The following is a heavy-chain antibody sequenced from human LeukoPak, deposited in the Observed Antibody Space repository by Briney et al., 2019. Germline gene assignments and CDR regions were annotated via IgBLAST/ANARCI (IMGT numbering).Heavy chain of an antibody. Sequence: SETLSLTCTVSGGSISSYYWSWIRQPPGKGLEWIGYIYYSGSTNYNPSLKSRVTISVDTSKNQFSLKLSSVTAADTAVYYYARGNTVTTPYYYYYYMDVWGKGTTVTVSS. J-gene: IGHJ6*03. V-gene: IGHV4-59*01. CDR3: ARGNTVTTPYYYYYYMDV. CDR2: IYYSGST. CDR1: GGSISSYY. D-gene: IGHD4-11*01.